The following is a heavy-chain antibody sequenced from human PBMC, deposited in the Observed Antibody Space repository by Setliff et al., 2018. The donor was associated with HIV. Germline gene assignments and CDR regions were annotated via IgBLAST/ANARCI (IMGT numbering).Heavy chain of an antibody. D-gene: IGHD3-10*01. CDR3: AREVTILRGVFVGPHGGAWFDP. J-gene: IGHJ5*02. CDR1: GFTFSNAW. CDR2: IKSKTDGGTT. V-gene: IGHV3-15*01. Sequence: PGGSLRLSCAASGFTFSNAWMSWVRQAPGKGLEWVGRIKSKTDGGTTDYVTPVKGRFTIPRDDSKNTLYLQMNSLKTEDTAVYYCAREVTILRGVFVGPHGGAWFDPWGQGTLVT.